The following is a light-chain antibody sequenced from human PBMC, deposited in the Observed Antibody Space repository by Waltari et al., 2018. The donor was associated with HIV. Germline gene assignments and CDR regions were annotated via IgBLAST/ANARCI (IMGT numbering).Light chain of an antibody. Sequence: QSVLTQPPSVSAAPGQKVTITSSGLSSNIGRNSISWYQQLPGTAPKLLIYASDKRPSGIPDRFSGSKSGTSATLGITGLQTGDEADYYCGTWDNSLSAGVIGGGTKLTVL. CDR1: SSNIGRNS. V-gene: IGLV1-51*01. J-gene: IGLJ2*01. CDR2: ASD. CDR3: GTWDNSLSAGV.